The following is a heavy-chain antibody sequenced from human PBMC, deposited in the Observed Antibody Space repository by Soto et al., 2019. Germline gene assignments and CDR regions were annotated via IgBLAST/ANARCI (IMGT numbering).Heavy chain of an antibody. J-gene: IGHJ4*02. D-gene: IGHD6-13*01. CDR3: ARDKGAAAGH. CDR2: ISYDGSNK. Sequence: QVQLEESGGGVVQPGRSLRLSCAASGFTFSSYGMHWVRQAPGKGLEWVAVISYDGSNKYYADSVKGRFTISRDNSKNTLYLQMNSLRAEDTAVYYCARDKGAAAGHWGQGTLVTVSS. V-gene: IGHV3-30-3*01. CDR1: GFTFSSYG.